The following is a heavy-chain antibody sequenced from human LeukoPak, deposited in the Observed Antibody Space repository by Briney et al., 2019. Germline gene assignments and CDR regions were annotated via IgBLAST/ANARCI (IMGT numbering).Heavy chain of an antibody. CDR1: GYTFTGYY. CDR2: INPNSGGT. D-gene: IGHD6-19*01. Sequence: ASVKVSXKASGYTFTGYYMHWVRQAPGQGLEWMGWINPNSGGTNYAQKFHGRVTMTRDTSISTAYMELSRLRSDDTAVYYCATPQARGWYGFDFDYWGQGTLVTVSS. CDR3: ATPQARGWYGFDFDY. J-gene: IGHJ4*02. V-gene: IGHV1-2*02.